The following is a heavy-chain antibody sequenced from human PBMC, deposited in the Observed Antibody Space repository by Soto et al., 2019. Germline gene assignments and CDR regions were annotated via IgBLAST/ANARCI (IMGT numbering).Heavy chain of an antibody. Sequence: EVQLVESGGGLVQPGRSLRLSCAASGFTFDDYAMHWVRQAPGKGLEWVSGISWNSGSTGYADSVKGRFTISRDNAKKSLYLQMNSLRPEDTALYYCAKDHGYCSGGSCYTGYYGVDVWGQGTTVTVSS. J-gene: IGHJ6*02. CDR1: GFTFDDYA. D-gene: IGHD2-15*01. CDR2: ISWNSGST. CDR3: AKDHGYCSGGSCYTGYYGVDV. V-gene: IGHV3-9*01.